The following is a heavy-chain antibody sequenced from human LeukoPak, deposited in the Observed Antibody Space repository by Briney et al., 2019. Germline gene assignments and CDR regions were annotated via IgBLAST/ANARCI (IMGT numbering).Heavy chain of an antibody. V-gene: IGHV3-48*02. CDR3: ASSYDYGDL. CDR2: ITASGTAM. J-gene: IGHJ5*02. D-gene: IGHD4-17*01. CDR1: GFTFSSYS. Sequence: GGSLRLSCAASGFTFSSYSMNWVRQAPGKGLEWVSHITASGTAMFYADSVKGRFTISRDNAKNSLYLQMNSLRDEDTAVYYCASSYDYGDLWGQGTLVTVSS.